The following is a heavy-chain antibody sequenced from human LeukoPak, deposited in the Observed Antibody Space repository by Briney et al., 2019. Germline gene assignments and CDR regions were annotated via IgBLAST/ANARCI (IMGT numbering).Heavy chain of an antibody. CDR2: ISYDGSNK. Sequence: GGSLRLSCAASGFTFSSYAMHRVRQAPGKGLEWVAVISYDGSNKYYADSVKGRFTISRDNSKNTLYLQMNSLRAEDTAVYYCARECGGSCYGNFDYWGQGTLVTVSS. V-gene: IGHV3-30-3*01. CDR1: GFTFSSYA. CDR3: ARECGGSCYGNFDY. J-gene: IGHJ4*02. D-gene: IGHD2-15*01.